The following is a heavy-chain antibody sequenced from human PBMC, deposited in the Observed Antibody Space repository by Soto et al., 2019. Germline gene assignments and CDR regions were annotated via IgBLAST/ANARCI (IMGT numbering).Heavy chain of an antibody. CDR3: TTGDSSTWYGHYYFDY. CDR1: GFTFAHAW. V-gene: IGHV3-15*01. D-gene: IGHD6-13*01. Sequence: EVQLVESGGGLVKPGGSLRLSCAASGFTFAHAWMTWVCQAPGKGLEWVGRIQTNTDAGTTDYAAPVKGRFSISRDDSKNTLFLQMNSLKPEDSAVYYCTTGDSSTWYGHYYFDYWGQGTVVSVSS. J-gene: IGHJ4*02. CDR2: IQTNTDAGTT.